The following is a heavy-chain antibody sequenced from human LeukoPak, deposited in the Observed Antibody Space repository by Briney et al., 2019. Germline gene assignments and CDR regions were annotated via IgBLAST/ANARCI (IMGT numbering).Heavy chain of an antibody. D-gene: IGHD2-8*01. Sequence: PSETLSLTCTVSGGSISSYYWSWIRQPAGKGLEWIGRIYSSGSTNYNPSLKSRVTMSVDTSKNQFSLKVTSVTAADTAVYYCARVGYASSAIYFQQWGQGTLVSVSS. V-gene: IGHV4-4*07. CDR3: ARVGYASSAIYFQQ. J-gene: IGHJ1*01. CDR2: IYSSGST. CDR1: GGSISSYY.